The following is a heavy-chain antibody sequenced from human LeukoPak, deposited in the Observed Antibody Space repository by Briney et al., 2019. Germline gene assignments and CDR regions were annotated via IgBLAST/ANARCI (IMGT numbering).Heavy chain of an antibody. Sequence: GGSLRLSCAASGFTFSSYWMSWVRQAPGKGLEWVSYISSSGSTIYYADSVKGRFTISRDNAKNSLFLQMNSLRAEDTAVYYCARGRGGSRLYYFDYWGQGTLVTGSS. CDR2: ISSSGSTI. D-gene: IGHD2-15*01. V-gene: IGHV3-48*04. J-gene: IGHJ4*02. CDR3: ARGRGGSRLYYFDY. CDR1: GFTFSSYW.